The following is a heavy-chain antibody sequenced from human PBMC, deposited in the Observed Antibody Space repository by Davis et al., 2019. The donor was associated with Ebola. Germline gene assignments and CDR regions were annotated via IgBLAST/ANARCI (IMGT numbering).Heavy chain of an antibody. CDR1: GYTFTSYY. D-gene: IGHD6-13*01. Sequence: ASVKVSCKASGYTFTSYYMHWVRQAPGQGLEWMGIINPSGGSTSYAQKFQGRVTMTRDTSTSTVYMELSSLRSEDTAVYYCAGEGAAAKGAFDIWGQGTMVTVSS. CDR3: AGEGAAAKGAFDI. V-gene: IGHV1-46*01. CDR2: INPSGGST. J-gene: IGHJ3*02.